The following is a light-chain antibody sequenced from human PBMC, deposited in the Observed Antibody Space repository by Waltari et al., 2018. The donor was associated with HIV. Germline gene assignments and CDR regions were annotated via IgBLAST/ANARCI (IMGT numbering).Light chain of an antibody. V-gene: IGKV1-17*01. CDR3: LQHKTHPYT. CDR2: AGS. CDR1: QDIGND. J-gene: IGKJ2*01. Sequence: DIQMTQSPSSLSASVGARVTITCRASQDIGNDLGWYQHKPGRAPKRLIYAGSSLQSGVPSRFSGSGSGTDFTLTINSLQPEDFASYYCLQHKTHPYTFGQGTKLEIK.